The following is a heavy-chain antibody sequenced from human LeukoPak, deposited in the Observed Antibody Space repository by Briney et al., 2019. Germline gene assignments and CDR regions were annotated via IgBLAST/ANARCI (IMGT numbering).Heavy chain of an antibody. Sequence: PGGSLRLSCAASGFTFSSYGMHWVRQAPGKGLEWVAFIRYGGSNKYYADSVKGRFTISRDNSKNTLYLQMNSLRAEDTAVYYCAKGIAGPPEVDNMFDYWGQGTLVTVSS. J-gene: IGHJ4*02. CDR3: AKGIAGPPEVDNMFDY. CDR2: IRYGGSNK. V-gene: IGHV3-30*02. D-gene: IGHD6-13*01. CDR1: GFTFSSYG.